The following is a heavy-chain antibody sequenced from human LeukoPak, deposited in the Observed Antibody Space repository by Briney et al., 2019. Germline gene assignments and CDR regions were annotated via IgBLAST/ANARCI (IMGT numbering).Heavy chain of an antibody. CDR1: GFTFSSYA. J-gene: IGHJ4*02. D-gene: IGHD2-15*01. CDR2: ISSNGGST. Sequence: GGSLRLSCAASGFTFSSYAMHWVRQAPGKGLEYVSAISSNGGSTHYANSVKGRFTISRDNSKNTLYLQMGSLRAEDMAVYYCARGVGEYCSGGSCPTVNYFDYWGQGTLVTVSS. CDR3: ARGVGEYCSGGSCPTVNYFDY. V-gene: IGHV3-64*01.